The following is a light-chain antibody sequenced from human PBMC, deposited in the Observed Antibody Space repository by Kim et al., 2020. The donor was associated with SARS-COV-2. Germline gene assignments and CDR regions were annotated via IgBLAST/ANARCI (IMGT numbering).Light chain of an antibody. CDR3: QQHNNWPYT. V-gene: IGKV3-11*01. J-gene: IGKJ2*01. Sequence: EIVLTQSPATLSLSPGERATLSCRASQSVSSYLAWYQQKPGQAPRLLIYGASNRATGIPARFSGSGSGTDFTLTVSSLEPEDFALYYCQQHNNWPYTFGQGTKLEI. CDR1: QSVSSY. CDR2: GAS.